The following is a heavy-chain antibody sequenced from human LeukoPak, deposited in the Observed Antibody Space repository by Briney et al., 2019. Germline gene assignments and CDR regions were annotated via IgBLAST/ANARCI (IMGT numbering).Heavy chain of an antibody. CDR1: GGSNSSSSYY. Sequence: PSETLSLTCTASGGSNSSSSYYWSWIRQPPGKGLEWIGSIYYSGSTYYNPSLKSRVTISVDTSKNQFSLKLSSVTAADTAVYYCALTYYYDSSGYYYDYWGQGTLVTVSS. J-gene: IGHJ4*02. CDR2: IYYSGST. V-gene: IGHV4-39*01. CDR3: ALTYYYDSSGYYYDY. D-gene: IGHD3-22*01.